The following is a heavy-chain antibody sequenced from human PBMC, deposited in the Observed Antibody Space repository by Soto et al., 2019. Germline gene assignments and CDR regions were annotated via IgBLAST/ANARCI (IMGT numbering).Heavy chain of an antibody. CDR2: INHSGST. CDR3: ARGLAMVRGVLVFRYGMDV. V-gene: IGHV4-34*01. D-gene: IGHD3-10*01. J-gene: IGHJ6*02. Sequence: SETLSLTCAVYGGSLSGYYWSWIRQPPGKGLEWIGEINHSGSTNYNPSLKSRATISVDTSKNQFSLKLSSVTAADTAVYYCARGLAMVRGVLVFRYGMDVWGQGTTVTVSS. CDR1: GGSLSGYY.